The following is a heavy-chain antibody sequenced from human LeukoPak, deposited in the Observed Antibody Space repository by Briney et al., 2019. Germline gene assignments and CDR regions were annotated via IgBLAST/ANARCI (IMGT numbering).Heavy chain of an antibody. CDR1: GFTVSSNY. J-gene: IGHJ4*02. CDR3: AREYREQWLVRFSYFDY. V-gene: IGHV3-53*01. D-gene: IGHD6-19*01. CDR2: IYSGGST. Sequence: PGGSLRLSCAASGFTVSSNYTSWVRQAPGKGLEWVSVIYSGGSTYYADSVKGRFTISRDNSKNTLYLQMNSLRAEDTAVYYCAREYREQWLVRFSYFDYWGQGTLVTVSS.